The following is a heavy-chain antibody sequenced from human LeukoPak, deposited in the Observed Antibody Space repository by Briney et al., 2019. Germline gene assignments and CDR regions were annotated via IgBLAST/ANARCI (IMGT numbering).Heavy chain of an antibody. CDR1: GFTFSSYG. D-gene: IGHD1-26*01. CDR2: IRYDGSNK. J-gene: IGHJ3*02. V-gene: IGHV3-30*02. CDR3: AKGGARELLVDAFDI. Sequence: HPGGSLRLSCAASGFTFSSYGMHWVRQAPGKGLEWVAFIRYDGSNKYYADSVKGRFTISRDNSKNTLYLQMNSLRAEDTAVYYCAKGGARELLVDAFDIWGQGTMVTVSS.